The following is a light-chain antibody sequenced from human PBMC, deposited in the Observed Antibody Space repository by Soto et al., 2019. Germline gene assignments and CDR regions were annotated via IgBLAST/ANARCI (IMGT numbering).Light chain of an antibody. Sequence: SVLTHPPSASGTPGQRVTISCSGSSSNIGSNYVYWYQQLPGTVPQLLIYRNNERPSGVPDRFSGSKSGTSASLAISGLRSEDEADYYCAAWDDSLSGVVFGGGTKVTIL. CDR3: AAWDDSLSGVV. V-gene: IGLV1-47*01. CDR1: SSNIGSNY. CDR2: RNN. J-gene: IGLJ2*01.